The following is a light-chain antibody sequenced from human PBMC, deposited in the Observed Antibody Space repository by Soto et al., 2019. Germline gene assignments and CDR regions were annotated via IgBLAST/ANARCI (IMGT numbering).Light chain of an antibody. V-gene: IGKV3-11*01. CDR3: HQRYNWPRVT. Sequence: VLSQSPGTLPLSPGERATLSCRASQSVTTQLAWYQQKPGQAPRLIIYDVSNRATGIPARFSGSGSGTDFTLTITSLEPEDFAVYFCHQRYNWPRVTFGQGTRLEIK. J-gene: IGKJ5*01. CDR2: DVS. CDR1: QSVTTQ.